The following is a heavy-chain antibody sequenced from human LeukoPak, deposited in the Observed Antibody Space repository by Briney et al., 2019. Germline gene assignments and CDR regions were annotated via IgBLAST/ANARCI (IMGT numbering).Heavy chain of an antibody. D-gene: IGHD2-15*01. Sequence: GGSLRLSCSASGFTFSSYAMHWVRQAPGKGLEWVAVISYDGSNKYYADSVKGRFTISRDNSKNTLYLQMNSLRAEDTAVYYCARDLKGYCSGGSCYDFDYWGQGTLVTVSS. V-gene: IGHV3-30-3*01. CDR3: ARDLKGYCSGGSCYDFDY. J-gene: IGHJ4*02. CDR2: ISYDGSNK. CDR1: GFTFSSYA.